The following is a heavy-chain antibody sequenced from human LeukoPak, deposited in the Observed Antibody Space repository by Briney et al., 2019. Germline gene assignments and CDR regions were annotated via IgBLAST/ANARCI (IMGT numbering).Heavy chain of an antibody. CDR2: MKLNSGNT. CDR1: GYTFTSYD. CDR3: ARPQLYDYVWGSYRSSFAFVI. Sequence: ASVKVSCKASGYTFTSYDINWVRQAPGQGLEWMGWMKLNSGNTGYAQKFQGRVTMTRNTSISTAYMELSSLRSEDTAVYYCARPQLYDYVWGSYRSSFAFVIWGQGTMVTVSS. J-gene: IGHJ3*02. V-gene: IGHV1-8*01. D-gene: IGHD3-16*02.